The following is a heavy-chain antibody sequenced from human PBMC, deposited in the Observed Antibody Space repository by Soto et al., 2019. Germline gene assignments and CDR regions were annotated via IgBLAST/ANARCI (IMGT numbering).Heavy chain of an antibody. Sequence: QVQLVQSGAEVKTPGASVKVSYKASGYTFTSYGISWVRQAPGQGLEWMGWISVYNGNTNYAQKLQGRVTMTTDTSTSTAYMELRSLRSDDTAVYYCARVGLRYYYDSSAWGWFDPWGQGTLVTVSS. J-gene: IGHJ5*02. CDR2: ISVYNGNT. CDR1: GYTFTSYG. V-gene: IGHV1-18*01. D-gene: IGHD3-22*01. CDR3: ARVGLRYYYDSSAWGWFDP.